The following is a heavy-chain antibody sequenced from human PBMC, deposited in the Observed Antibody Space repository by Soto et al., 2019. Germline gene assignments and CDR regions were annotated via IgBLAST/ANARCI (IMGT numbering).Heavy chain of an antibody. J-gene: IGHJ5*02. V-gene: IGHV3-23*01. CDR1: GFIFENFG. CDR2: ISGSGFKK. Sequence: GGSLRLSCAASGFIFENFGMSWVRPAPGKGLEWISSISGSGFKKYYADSVKGRFTISRDNSKSTVYRELNNLSAEDTAVYHCAKNQGVELVPLATVDWFDPWGQGSVVTVSS. D-gene: IGHD1-26*01. CDR3: AKNQGVELVPLATVDWFDP.